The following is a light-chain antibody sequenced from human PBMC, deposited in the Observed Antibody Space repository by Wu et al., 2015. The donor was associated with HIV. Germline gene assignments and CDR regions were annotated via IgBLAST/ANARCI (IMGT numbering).Light chain of an antibody. CDR2: GAS. CDR3: QHYGTSPYT. V-gene: IGKV3-20*01. Sequence: EIVLMQSPGTLSLSPGERATLSCRASQSISSGYLAWYQQKPGQAPRLLIYGASSRATGIPDRFSGSGSGTDFALTISSLEPEDFAVYYCQHYGTSPYTFGQGTKLEIK. J-gene: IGKJ2*01. CDR1: QSISSGY.